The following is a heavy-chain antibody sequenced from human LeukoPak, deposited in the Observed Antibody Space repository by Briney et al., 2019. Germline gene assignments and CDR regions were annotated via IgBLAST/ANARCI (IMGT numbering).Heavy chain of an antibody. J-gene: IGHJ4*02. V-gene: IGHV1-2*02. CDR1: GHTFTGYY. CDR3: AQSSGWDSLKY. D-gene: IGHD6-19*01. CDR2: INPNSGGT. Sequence: GASVKIPCKASGHTFTGYYMHWVRQAPGQGLEWMGWINPNSGGTNHAQKFQGRVSMTRDTSISTAYMELSRLRSDDTAVYYCAQSSGWDSLKYWGQGTLVTVSS.